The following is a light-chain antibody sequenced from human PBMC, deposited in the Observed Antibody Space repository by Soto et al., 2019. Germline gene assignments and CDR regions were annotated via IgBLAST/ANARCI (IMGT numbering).Light chain of an antibody. CDR3: SSFAGNNNLV. V-gene: IGLV2-8*01. J-gene: IGLJ2*01. Sequence: QSALTQPPSASGAPGQSVTISCTGTSSDVGGHNYVSWYQQHPGKAPKLMISEVSKRPSGVPDRFAGYKSGNTASLTVSGLQDEYEADYYCSSFAGNNNLVFGGGTKLTVL. CDR2: EVS. CDR1: SSDVGGHNY.